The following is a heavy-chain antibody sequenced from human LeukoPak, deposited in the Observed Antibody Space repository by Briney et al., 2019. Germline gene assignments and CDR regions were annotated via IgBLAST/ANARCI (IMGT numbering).Heavy chain of an antibody. CDR2: IYYSGST. Sequence: SETLSLTCTVSGGSISSYYWSWIRQPPGKGLEWIGYIYYSGSTNYNPSLKSRVTISVDTSKNQFSLKLSSVTAADTAVYYCAKVAVSYWGHVYWGQGTLVTVSS. CDR1: GGSISSYY. D-gene: IGHD2-21*01. J-gene: IGHJ4*02. CDR3: AKVAVSYWGHVY. V-gene: IGHV4-59*08.